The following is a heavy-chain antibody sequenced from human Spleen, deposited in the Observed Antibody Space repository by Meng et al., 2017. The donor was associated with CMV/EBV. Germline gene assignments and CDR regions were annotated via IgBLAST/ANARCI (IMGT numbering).Heavy chain of an antibody. V-gene: IGHV4-39*07. J-gene: IGHJ5*02. Sequence: GSLRLSCTVSGGSISSSSYYWGWIRQPPGKGLEWIGSIYYSGSTYYNPSLKSRVTISVDTSKKQFSLNLRSVTAADTAVYYCATARLAVARWGSWGPGTLVTVSS. D-gene: IGHD6-19*01. CDR2: IYYSGST. CDR3: ATARLAVARWGS. CDR1: GGSISSSSYY.